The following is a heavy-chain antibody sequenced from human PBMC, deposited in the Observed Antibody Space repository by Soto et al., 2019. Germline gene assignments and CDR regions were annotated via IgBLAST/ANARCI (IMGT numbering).Heavy chain of an antibody. CDR1: GGTFSSYA. V-gene: IGHV1-69*13. J-gene: IGHJ6*02. Sequence: GASGKVSCKASGGTFSSYAISWVRQAPGQGLEWMGGIIPIFGTANYAQKFQGRVTITADESTSTAYMELSSLRSEDTAVYYCARPSYSSGWVNYYYGMDVWGQGTTVTVSS. CDR3: ARPSYSSGWVNYYYGMDV. CDR2: IIPIFGTA. D-gene: IGHD6-19*01.